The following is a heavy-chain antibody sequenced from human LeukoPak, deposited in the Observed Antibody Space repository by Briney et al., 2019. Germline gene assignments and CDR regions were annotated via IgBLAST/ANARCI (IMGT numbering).Heavy chain of an antibody. J-gene: IGHJ5*02. CDR3: ARTEAFCSDTSCSNWFDP. CDR2: IHHSGST. Sequence: SETLSLTCAVSGGSVSRSDWWNWVRQPPGKGLEWIGEIHHSGSTNYNPSLKSRVTMSVDKSKNQFSLKLSSVTAADTAVYYCARTEAFCSDTSCSNWFDPWGQGTLVTVSS. CDR1: GGSVSRSDW. D-gene: IGHD2-2*01. V-gene: IGHV4-4*02.